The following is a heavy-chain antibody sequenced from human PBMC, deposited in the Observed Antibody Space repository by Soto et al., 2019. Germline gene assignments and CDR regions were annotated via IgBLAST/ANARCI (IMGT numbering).Heavy chain of an antibody. V-gene: IGHV4-4*07. CDR2: VAASGST. Sequence: SETLSLTCTVSGGSISGFFWTWVRQPPGMPLEGLGHVAASGSTAYNPSLRSRLSLSLDVSKNRFSLELTSVTAADTATYFCARGGSTHYYYGLDVWGQGTTVTASS. CDR3: ARGGSTHYYYGLDV. CDR1: GGSISGFF. J-gene: IGHJ6*02.